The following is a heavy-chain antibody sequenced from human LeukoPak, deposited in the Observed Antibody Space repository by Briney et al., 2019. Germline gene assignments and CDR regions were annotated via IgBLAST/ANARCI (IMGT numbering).Heavy chain of an antibody. V-gene: IGHV3-48*02. CDR2: ISSSSTI. J-gene: IGHJ4*02. CDR3: ARAVTVVTRGGLVFDY. D-gene: IGHD2-21*02. CDR1: GFTVSSYS. Sequence: PGGSLRLSCAASGFTVSSYSMNWVRQAPGKGLEWVSYISSSSTIYYADSVKGRFTISRDNAKNSLFLQMNSLRDEDTSVYYCARAVTVVTRGGLVFDYWGQGTLVTVSS.